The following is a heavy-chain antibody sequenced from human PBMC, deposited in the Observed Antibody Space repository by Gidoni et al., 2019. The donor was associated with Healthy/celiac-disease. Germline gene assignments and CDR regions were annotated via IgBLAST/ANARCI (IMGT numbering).Heavy chain of an antibody. J-gene: IGHJ3*02. CDR3: TRDGLGIVGATLYAFDI. CDR2: IRSKAYGGTT. Sequence: EVQLVESGGGLVPPGRSLSLSFPAYGFPFGDYALSWFRQAPWKGLEWLRFIRSKAYGGTTEYAASVKVRFTISIDDSKSIAYLQMNSLKTEDTAVYYCTRDGLGIVGATLYAFDIWGQGTMVTVSS. D-gene: IGHD1-26*01. CDR1: GFPFGDYA. V-gene: IGHV3-49*03.